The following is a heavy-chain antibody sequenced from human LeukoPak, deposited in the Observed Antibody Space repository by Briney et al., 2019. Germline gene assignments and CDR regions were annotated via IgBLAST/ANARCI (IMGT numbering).Heavy chain of an antibody. V-gene: IGHV4-59*08. CDR1: GGSISSYH. J-gene: IGHJ4*02. Sequence: PSETLSLTCTVSGGSISSYHWSWIRQPPGKGLEWIGYIYYSGSTNYNPSLKSRVTISVDTSKNHFSLKLSSVTAADTAVYYCARLYDSSGYYYPFDYWGQGTLVTVSS. CDR3: ARLYDSSGYYYPFDY. CDR2: IYYSGST. D-gene: IGHD3-22*01.